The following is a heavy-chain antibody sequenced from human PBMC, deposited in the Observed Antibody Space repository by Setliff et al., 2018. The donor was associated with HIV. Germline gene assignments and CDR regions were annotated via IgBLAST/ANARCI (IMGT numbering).Heavy chain of an antibody. Sequence: ASETLSLTCAVYGGPLSGYYWSWIRQPPGKGLECIGEINHSGSTNYNPSLKSRVTISVDTSKNQFSLRLSSVTAADTAVYYCARRRVDAAKAAFDYWGQGTLVTVSS. V-gene: IGHV4-34*01. CDR3: ARRRVDAAKAAFDY. CDR1: GGPLSGYY. D-gene: IGHD5-18*01. J-gene: IGHJ4*02. CDR2: INHSGST.